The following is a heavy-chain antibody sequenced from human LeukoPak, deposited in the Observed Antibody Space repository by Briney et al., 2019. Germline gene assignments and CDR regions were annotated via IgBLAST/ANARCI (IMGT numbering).Heavy chain of an antibody. Sequence: GGSLRISCAASGFTFSSYAMSWVRQAPGKGLEWVSAISGSGGSTYYADSVRGRFTISRDNSKNTLYLQMNSLRAEDTAVYYCAKDRAYCGGDCYPGSGFDYWGQGTLVTVSS. CDR2: ISGSGGST. V-gene: IGHV3-23*01. CDR3: AKDRAYCGGDCYPGSGFDY. D-gene: IGHD2-21*02. J-gene: IGHJ4*02. CDR1: GFTFSSYA.